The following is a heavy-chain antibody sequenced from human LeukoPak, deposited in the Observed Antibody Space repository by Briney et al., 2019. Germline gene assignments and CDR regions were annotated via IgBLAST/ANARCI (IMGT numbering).Heavy chain of an antibody. D-gene: IGHD3-10*01. V-gene: IGHV1-69*04. CDR1: GGTFSSYA. Sequence: SVKVSCKASGGTFSSYAISWVRQAPGQGLEWMGRIIPILGIANYAQKFQGRVTITADKSTSTAYMELSSLRSEDTAVYYCARRGEGMVRGVYYYYYGMDVWGQGTTVTVSS. J-gene: IGHJ6*02. CDR3: ARRGEGMVRGVYYYYYGMDV. CDR2: IIPILGIA.